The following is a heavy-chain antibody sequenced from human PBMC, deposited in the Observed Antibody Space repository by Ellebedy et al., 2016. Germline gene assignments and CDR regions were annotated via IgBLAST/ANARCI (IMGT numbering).Heavy chain of an antibody. J-gene: IGHJ4*02. Sequence: GESLKISCAASGFTFSSYSMNWVRQAPGKGLEWVSYISSSSSTIYYADSVKGRFTISRDNAKNSLYLQMNSLRAEDTAVYYCARAWGFSGSYNRDYWGQGTLVTVSS. V-gene: IGHV3-48*04. CDR3: ARAWGFSGSYNRDY. CDR2: ISSSSSTI. CDR1: GFTFSSYS. D-gene: IGHD1-26*01.